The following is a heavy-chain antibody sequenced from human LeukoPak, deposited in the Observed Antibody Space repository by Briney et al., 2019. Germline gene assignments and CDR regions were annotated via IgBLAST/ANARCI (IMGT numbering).Heavy chain of an antibody. CDR2: INPDRGGT. D-gene: IGHD3-10*01. Sequence: ASVKVSCKASGYTFIGYYMHWVRQAHGQGVEWMGWINPDRGGTNYAQKFQGRVTMTRDTSISTVYMELSRLRSDDTAVYYCARLPDYGSGSYYKRGTFDYWGQGTLVTVSS. CDR1: GYTFIGYY. CDR3: ARLPDYGSGSYYKRGTFDY. V-gene: IGHV1-2*02. J-gene: IGHJ4*02.